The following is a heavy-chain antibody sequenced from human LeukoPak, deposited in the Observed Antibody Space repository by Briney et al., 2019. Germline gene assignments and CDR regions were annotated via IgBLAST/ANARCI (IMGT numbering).Heavy chain of an antibody. Sequence: SETLSLTCTVSGGSISSSTYYWGWIRQHPENGLEWIGGIYSSGSSYYNPSLKSRVTISVDTSKNQFSLKLSSVTAAGTAVYYCARHGADIVVVPSGSIVYWGQGTLVTVSS. CDR2: IYSSGSS. D-gene: IGHD2-2*01. CDR1: GGSISSSTYY. V-gene: IGHV4-39*01. CDR3: ARHGADIVVVPSGSIVY. J-gene: IGHJ4*02.